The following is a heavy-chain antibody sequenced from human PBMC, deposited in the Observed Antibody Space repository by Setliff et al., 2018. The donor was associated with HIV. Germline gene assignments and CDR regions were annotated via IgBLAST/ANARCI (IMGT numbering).Heavy chain of an antibody. CDR1: GGSISSGSYY. J-gene: IGHJ4*02. D-gene: IGHD6-13*01. CDR3: ARGGSRGSWYWGY. Sequence: SETLSLTCTVSGGSISSGSYYWSWIRQPAGKGLEWIGRIYTSGSTNYNPSLKSRVTISVDTSKNQFSLKLSSVTAADTAVYYCARGGSRGSWYWGYWGQGTLVTVSS. CDR2: IYTSGST. V-gene: IGHV4-61*02.